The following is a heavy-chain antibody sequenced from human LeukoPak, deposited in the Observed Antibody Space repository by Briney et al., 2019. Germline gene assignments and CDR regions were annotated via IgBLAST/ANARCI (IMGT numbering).Heavy chain of an antibody. V-gene: IGHV4-39*01. Sequence: SETLSLTCTISGGSISSISYYWGWIRQPPGKGLEWIGSIYYTGSTYYNPSPKSRVTVSVDTSKNQFSLNLRSVTAADTAVYYCAKCSTSAYTTGWCNWIDPWGQGTLVTVSS. D-gene: IGHD6-19*01. CDR1: GGSISSISYY. CDR2: IYYTGST. J-gene: IGHJ5*02. CDR3: AKCSTSAYTTGWCNWIDP.